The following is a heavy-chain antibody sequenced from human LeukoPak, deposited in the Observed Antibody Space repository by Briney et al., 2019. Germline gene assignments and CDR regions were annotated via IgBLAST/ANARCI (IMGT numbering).Heavy chain of an antibody. V-gene: IGHV3-30*18. J-gene: IGHJ1*01. CDR1: GSTFSSYG. D-gene: IGHD6-19*01. CDR3: AKLGRIAVAGTTEYFQH. CDR2: ISYDGSNK. Sequence: GRSLRLSCAASGSTFSSYGMHWVRQAPGKGLEWVAVISYDGSNKYYADSVEGRFTISRDNSKNTLYLQMNSLRAEDTAVYYCAKLGRIAVAGTTEYFQHWGQGTLVTVSS.